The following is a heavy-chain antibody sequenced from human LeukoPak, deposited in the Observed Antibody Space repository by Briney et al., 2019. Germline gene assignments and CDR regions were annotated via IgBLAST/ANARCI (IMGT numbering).Heavy chain of an antibody. Sequence: ASVKVSCKASGYTFTGYYMHWVRQAPGQGLEWMGWINPNSGGTNYAQKFQGRVTMTRDTSISTAYMGLSRLRSDDTAVYYCARQSRYFDWLLTPDYWGQGTLVTVSS. CDR1: GYTFTGYY. V-gene: IGHV1-2*02. J-gene: IGHJ4*02. D-gene: IGHD3-9*01. CDR2: INPNSGGT. CDR3: ARQSRYFDWLLTPDY.